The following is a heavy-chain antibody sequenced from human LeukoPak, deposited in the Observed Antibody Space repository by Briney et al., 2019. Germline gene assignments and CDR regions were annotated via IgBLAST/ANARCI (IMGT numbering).Heavy chain of an antibody. V-gene: IGHV3-48*03. CDR3: ARDNPITLVRGNFDY. J-gene: IGHJ4*02. CDR1: GFTFSSYE. D-gene: IGHD3-10*01. CDR2: ISSSGSTI. Sequence: PGGSLRLSCAASGFTFSSYEMNWVRQAPGKGLEWVPYISSSGSTIYYADSVKGRFTISRDNAKNSLYLQMNSLRAEDTAVYYCARDNPITLVRGNFDYWGQGTLVTVSS.